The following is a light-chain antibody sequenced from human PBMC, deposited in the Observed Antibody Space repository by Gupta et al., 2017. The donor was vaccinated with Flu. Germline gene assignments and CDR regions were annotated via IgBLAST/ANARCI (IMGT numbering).Light chain of an antibody. V-gene: IGLV4-69*01. J-gene: IGLJ3*02. Sequence: QLVLTHSPSASASLAAPVILTCPLPSRHSNSAIAWHQQQPEKGPRYLMKLNSDGSNSKGVGVPDRFSGSSSGAERYLTISSLQSEDEADYYCQTCGTGIQVFGGGTKLTVL. CDR2: LNSDGSN. CDR3: QTCGTGIQV. CDR1: SRHSNSA.